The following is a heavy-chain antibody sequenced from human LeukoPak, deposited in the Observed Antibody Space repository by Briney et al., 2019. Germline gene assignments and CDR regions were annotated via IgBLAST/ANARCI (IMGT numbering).Heavy chain of an antibody. V-gene: IGHV3-20*04. Sequence: GGSLRLSCAASGFTFDDYDMSWVRQVPGKGLEWVSGIIWNGDETGYADSVKGRFAISRDNTKNSLYLQMSSLRAEDTALYYCARDPFCSSTAGCYFEDWFDPWGPGTLVTVSS. D-gene: IGHD2-2*01. CDR1: GFTFDDYD. J-gene: IGHJ5*02. CDR3: ARDPFCSSTAGCYFEDWFDP. CDR2: IIWNGDET.